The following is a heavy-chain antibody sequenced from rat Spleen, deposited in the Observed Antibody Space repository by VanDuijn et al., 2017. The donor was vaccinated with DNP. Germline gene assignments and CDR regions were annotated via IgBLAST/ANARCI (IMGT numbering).Heavy chain of an antibody. V-gene: IGHV5-17*01. CDR3: ALSTGRGFDY. CDR2: ISHDGSDT. J-gene: IGHJ2*01. D-gene: IGHD5-1*01. CDR1: GFTFSDYA. Sequence: EVQLVESGGGLVQPGRSLKFSCAASGFTFSDYAMAWVRQAPKKGLEWVATISHDGSDTYYRDSVKGRFTISRDNVKSTLYLQMDSLRSEDTATYYCALSTGRGFDYWGQGVTVTVSS.